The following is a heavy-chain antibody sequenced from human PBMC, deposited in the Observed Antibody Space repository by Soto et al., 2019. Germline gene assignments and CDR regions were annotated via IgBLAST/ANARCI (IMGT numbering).Heavy chain of an antibody. CDR1: GAPITSGSYS. CDR3: ARGSWAAVVGCDY. D-gene: IGHD5-18*01. V-gene: IGHV4-61*01. Sequence: TSETLSLTCTVSGAPITSGSYSWSWIRQTPGKGLEWIGYIHYSGSTNYNPSLKSRVTISVDTSKNQFSLKVTSVTAADTAVYYCARGSWAAVVGCDYWGRGTLVTVSS. J-gene: IGHJ4*02. CDR2: IHYSGST.